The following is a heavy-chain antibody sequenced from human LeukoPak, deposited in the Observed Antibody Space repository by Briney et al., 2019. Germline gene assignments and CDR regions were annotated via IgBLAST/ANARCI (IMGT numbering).Heavy chain of an antibody. V-gene: IGHV1-69-2*01. CDR2: VDPEDGET. Sequence: GATVKISCKASGYTFTDYYMHWVQQAPGKGLEWMGRVDPEDGETIYAEKFQGGVTITADTSTDTAYMELSSLRSEDTAVYYCATDHSTIFGVVVVPGGYWGQGTLVTVSS. CDR3: ATDHSTIFGVVVVPGGY. D-gene: IGHD3-3*01. CDR1: GYTFTDYY. J-gene: IGHJ4*02.